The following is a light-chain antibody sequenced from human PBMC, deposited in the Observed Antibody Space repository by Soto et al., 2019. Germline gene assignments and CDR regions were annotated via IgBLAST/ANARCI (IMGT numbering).Light chain of an antibody. J-gene: IGKJ5*01. V-gene: IGKV3-20*01. CDR2: GAS. CDR3: QQYGSSPSIT. Sequence: VGLAHGPGALSFYPEERATLSCRTTQHIDSNYLAWYQQKPGQAPRLLIYGASSRATGIPDRFSGSGSGTDFTLTISRLEPEDFAVYYCQQYGSSPSITFGQGTRLEI. CDR1: QHIDSNY.